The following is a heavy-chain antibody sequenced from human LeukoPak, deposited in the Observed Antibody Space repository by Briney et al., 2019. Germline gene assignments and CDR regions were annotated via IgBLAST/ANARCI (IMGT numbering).Heavy chain of an antibody. Sequence: GGSLRLSCAASGFTFSSYGMHWVRQAPGKGLEWVAVISYDGSNKYYADSVKGRFTISRDNSKNTLYLPMNSLRAEDTAVYYCAKDSGGTKPFDYWGQGTLVTVSS. D-gene: IGHD1-26*01. CDR1: GFTFSSYG. J-gene: IGHJ4*02. V-gene: IGHV3-30*18. CDR2: ISYDGSNK. CDR3: AKDSGGTKPFDY.